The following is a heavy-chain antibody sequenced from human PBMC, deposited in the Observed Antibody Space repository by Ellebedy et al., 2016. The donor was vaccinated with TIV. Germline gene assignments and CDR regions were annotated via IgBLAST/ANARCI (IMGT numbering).Heavy chain of an antibody. J-gene: IGHJ4*02. CDR3: ARLGRDGYKDY. D-gene: IGHD5-24*01. V-gene: IGHV4-59*08. CDR2: IYYSGST. Sequence: MPGGSLRLSCTVSGGSISSYYWSWIRQPPGKGLEWIAYIYYSGSTNYNPSLKSRVTISVDTSKNQLSLKLRSVTAADTAMYYCARLGRDGYKDYWGQGTLVTVSS. CDR1: GGSISSYY.